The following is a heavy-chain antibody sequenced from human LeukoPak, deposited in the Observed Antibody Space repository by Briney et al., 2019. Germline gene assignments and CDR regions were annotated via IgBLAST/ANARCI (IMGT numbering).Heavy chain of an antibody. Sequence: SETLSLTCAVYGGSFSGYYWSWIRQPAGKGLEWIGRIYTSGSTNYNPSLKSRVTMSVDTSKNQFSLKLSSVTAADTAVYYCARYSGSYEPFDYWGQGTLVTVSS. CDR2: IYTSGST. CDR3: ARYSGSYEPFDY. J-gene: IGHJ4*02. V-gene: IGHV4-59*10. CDR1: GGSFSGYY. D-gene: IGHD1-26*01.